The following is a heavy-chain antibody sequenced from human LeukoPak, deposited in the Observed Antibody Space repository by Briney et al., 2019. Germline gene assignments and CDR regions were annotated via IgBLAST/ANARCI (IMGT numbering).Heavy chain of an antibody. Sequence: SETLSLTCTVSGGSVSNSLYYWSWIRQPPGKGLEWIGYIYYNGDTNYNPSLKSRVTISVDTSKNQFSLKLSSVTAADTAVYYCARDRAHCGGTSCPSHNFDLWGQGTLVTVSS. V-gene: IGHV4-61*01. CDR1: GGSVSNSLYY. CDR3: ARDRAHCGGTSCPSHNFDL. CDR2: IYYNGDT. J-gene: IGHJ4*02. D-gene: IGHD2-2*01.